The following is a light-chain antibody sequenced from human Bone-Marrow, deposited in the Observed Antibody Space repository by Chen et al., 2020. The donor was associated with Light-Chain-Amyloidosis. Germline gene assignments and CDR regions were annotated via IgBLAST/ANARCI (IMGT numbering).Light chain of an antibody. CDR1: SSDVGGDNH. J-gene: IGLJ1*01. CDR2: EVT. CDR3: SSYTITNTLV. V-gene: IGLV2-14*01. Sequence: QSALTQPASVSGSPGQSITISCTGTSSDVGGDNHVSWYQQHPHNAPKLMIYEVTNRPSWVPRRFSGSKSDNAASLTISGLQTEDEAYYFCSSYTITNTLVFGSGTRVTVL.